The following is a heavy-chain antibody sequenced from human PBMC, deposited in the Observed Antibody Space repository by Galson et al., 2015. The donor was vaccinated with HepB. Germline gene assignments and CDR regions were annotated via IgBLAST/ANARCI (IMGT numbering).Heavy chain of an antibody. CDR3: AKDRSGFTEVFEY. J-gene: IGHJ4*02. CDR2: SRSSGGST. Sequence: SLRLSCAASASGFILRNDGMSWVRQAPGKGLEWVALSRSSGGSTHYADSVRGRFTISRDNSKNTLYLRMNSLRAEDTAVYYCAKDRSGFTEVFEYWGQGTLVTVSS. V-gene: IGHV3-23*01. D-gene: IGHD3-10*01. CDR1: GFILRNDG.